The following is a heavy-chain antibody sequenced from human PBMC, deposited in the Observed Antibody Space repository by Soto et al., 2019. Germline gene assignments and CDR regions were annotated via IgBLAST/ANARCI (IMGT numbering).Heavy chain of an antibody. D-gene: IGHD2-8*02. V-gene: IGHV4-34*01. Sequence: SETPSLTFAVHDGSFSGYYWTWIRQPPGMGLEWIGEINHSGSTNYNPSLKSRVTISVDTSKNQFSLKLTSVTAADTAVYYCARDKITGLFDYWGQGTLVTVSS. CDR2: INHSGST. CDR3: ARDKITGLFDY. J-gene: IGHJ4*02. CDR1: DGSFSGYY.